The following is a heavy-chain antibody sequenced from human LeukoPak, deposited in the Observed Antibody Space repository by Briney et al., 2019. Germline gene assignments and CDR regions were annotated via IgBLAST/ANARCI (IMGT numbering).Heavy chain of an antibody. Sequence: SETLSLTWSVAGDSIRSHYWSWVRQPPGKGLEWIGYVSYNSVATNYNPSLKSRVTISVDTSKNQFSLKLSSVTAADTAVYYCARKVEMATTLGGQNDYWGQGTLVTVSS. D-gene: IGHD5-24*01. V-gene: IGHV4-59*11. CDR2: VSYNSVAT. CDR3: ARKVEMATTLGGQNDY. CDR1: GDSIRSHY. J-gene: IGHJ4*02.